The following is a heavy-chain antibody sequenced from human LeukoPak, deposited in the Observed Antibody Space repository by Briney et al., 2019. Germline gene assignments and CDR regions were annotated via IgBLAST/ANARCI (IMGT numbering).Heavy chain of an antibody. CDR2: ISGSGSST. V-gene: IGHV3-23*01. CDR3: AKERYGDYAYDY. CDR1: GFTFSSYA. J-gene: IGHJ4*02. D-gene: IGHD4-17*01. Sequence: GGSLRLSCAASGFTFSSYAMSWVRQAPGKGLEWVSTISGSGSSTYYADSVKGRFTISRDNSKNTLYLQMNSLRAEDTAVYYCAKERYGDYAYDYWGQGTLVTVSS.